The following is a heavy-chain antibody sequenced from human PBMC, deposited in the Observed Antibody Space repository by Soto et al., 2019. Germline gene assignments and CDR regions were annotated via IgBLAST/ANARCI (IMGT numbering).Heavy chain of an antibody. D-gene: IGHD3-3*01. Sequence: EVQLVESGGGLVQPGGSLRLSCVASGFTFSNYWIHWVRQTPGEGLVWVSRIKGDVITTNYADSVKGRCTISRDNAKNTVFLQMNSLRAEDTAVYYCARGAFGAYYLDSWGQGTLVIVS. V-gene: IGHV3-74*01. CDR1: GFTFSNYW. J-gene: IGHJ4*02. CDR2: IKGDVITT. CDR3: ARGAFGAYYLDS.